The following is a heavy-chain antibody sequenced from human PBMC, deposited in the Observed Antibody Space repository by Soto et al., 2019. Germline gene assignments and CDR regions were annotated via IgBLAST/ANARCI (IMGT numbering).Heavy chain of an antibody. V-gene: IGHV4-34*02. CDR2: VAHRGST. J-gene: IGHJ6*02. CDR1: GESFSGYY. Sequence: QVHLQQRGAGLLKPSETLSLNCVVSGESFSGYYWRRIRQTPGMGRESIGEVAHRGSTTYNPSLRNRESISKDSYKNLCSVELTSVTAADTALYFCARYEYGNSLYGVAGWGQGTRVPVSS. CDR3: ARYEYGNSLYGVAG. D-gene: IGHD1-7*01.